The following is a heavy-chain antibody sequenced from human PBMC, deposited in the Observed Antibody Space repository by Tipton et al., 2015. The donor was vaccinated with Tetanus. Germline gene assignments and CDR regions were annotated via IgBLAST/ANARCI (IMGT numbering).Heavy chain of an antibody. CDR3: VRGRGLGAYSFGFEY. Sequence: GLVKPSETLSLICTVSGGSMNSYYWSWIRQTPGQGLEWIGYIYQTDSTYYNPSLRSRLTISISRSKNQFSLKLTSVTAADTAVYYCVRGRGLGAYSFGFEYWGQGAQVIVSS. CDR2: IYQTDST. J-gene: IGHJ4*02. CDR1: GGSMNSYY. D-gene: IGHD5-18*01. V-gene: IGHV4-59*12.